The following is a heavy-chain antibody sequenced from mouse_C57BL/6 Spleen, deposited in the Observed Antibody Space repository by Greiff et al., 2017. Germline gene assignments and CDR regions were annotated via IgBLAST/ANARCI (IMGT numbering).Heavy chain of an antibody. Sequence: EVQRVESGGDLVKPGGSLKLSCAASGFTFSSYGMSWVRQTPDKRLEWVATISSGGSYTYYPDSVKGRFTISRDNAKNTLYLQMSSLKSEDTAMYYCARGINLGYGNYWFAYWGQGTLVTVSA. CDR3: ARGINLGYGNYWFAY. CDR1: GFTFSSYG. CDR2: ISSGGSYT. V-gene: IGHV5-6*01. J-gene: IGHJ3*01. D-gene: IGHD2-1*01.